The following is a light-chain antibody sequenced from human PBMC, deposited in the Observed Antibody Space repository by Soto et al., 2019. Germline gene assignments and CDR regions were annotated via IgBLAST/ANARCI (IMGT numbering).Light chain of an antibody. CDR1: SSDVGGYDY. CDR3: SSYAGSNNV. V-gene: IGLV2-8*01. Sequence: QSALTQPPCASGSPGQSVTISCTGTSSDVGGYDYVSWYQQHPGKAPKLMIYEVSKRPSGDPDRFSGSKSGNTASLTVSGLQAEDEADYYCSSYAGSNNVFGTGTKVTVL. CDR2: EVS. J-gene: IGLJ1*01.